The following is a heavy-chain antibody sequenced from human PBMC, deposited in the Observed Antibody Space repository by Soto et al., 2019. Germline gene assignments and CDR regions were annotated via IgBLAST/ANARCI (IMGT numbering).Heavy chain of an antibody. J-gene: IGHJ4*02. CDR3: ARVRYYDTSHYLIGFDY. Sequence: PSETLSLTCTVSGGSISSGDYYWSWIRQHPGKGLEWIGYIYYSGSTYYNPSLKSRVTISVDTSKNQFSLKLSSVTAADTAVYYCARVRYYDTSHYLIGFDYWGQGTLVTVSS. V-gene: IGHV4-31*03. CDR2: IYYSGST. D-gene: IGHD3-22*01. CDR1: GGSISSGDYY.